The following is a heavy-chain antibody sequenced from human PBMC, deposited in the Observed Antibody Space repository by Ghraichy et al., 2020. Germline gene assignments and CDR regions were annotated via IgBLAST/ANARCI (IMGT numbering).Heavy chain of an antibody. CDR1: GYSFTTYW. V-gene: IGHV5-10-1*01. CDR2: IDPSDSYT. J-gene: IGHJ6*03. CDR3: ARGERGFDYMDV. Sequence: GESLNISCKGSGYSFTTYWISWVRQMPGKGLEWMGRIDPSDSYTNYSPSFQGHVTISADKSISTAYLQWSSLKASDTAIYYCARGERGFDYMDVWGKGTTVTVSS. D-gene: IGHD3-16*01.